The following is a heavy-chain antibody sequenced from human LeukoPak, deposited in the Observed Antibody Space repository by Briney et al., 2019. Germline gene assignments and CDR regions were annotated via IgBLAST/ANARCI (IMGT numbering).Heavy chain of an antibody. CDR2: VSVSGGST. Sequence: PGGSLRLSCAASGFTFSSYAMSWVRQAPGKGLEWVSDVSVSGGSTYYADSVKGRFTISRDNSKNTLHLQMNSLRAEDTAVYYCAKRHSGSLSGFDYWGQGTLVTVSS. CDR3: AKRHSGSLSGFDY. V-gene: IGHV3-23*01. D-gene: IGHD1-26*01. J-gene: IGHJ4*02. CDR1: GFTFSSYA.